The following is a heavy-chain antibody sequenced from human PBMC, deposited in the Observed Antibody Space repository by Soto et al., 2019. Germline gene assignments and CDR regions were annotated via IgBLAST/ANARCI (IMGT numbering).Heavy chain of an antibody. CDR3: ARGGGVGVAGSAAFDM. Sequence: QLHLVQSGAVVKKPGASVTVSCSASGYPVTAYYMHWVRQAPGRGLEWMGGINPATGAAKYTQTFQGWVTMTRDTSTSTVFMELSGRTPGDTAVFYCARGGGVGVAGSAAFDMWGQGTLVTVSS. D-gene: IGHD3-3*01. CDR1: GYPVTAYY. V-gene: IGHV1-2*04. CDR2: INPATGAA. J-gene: IGHJ3*02.